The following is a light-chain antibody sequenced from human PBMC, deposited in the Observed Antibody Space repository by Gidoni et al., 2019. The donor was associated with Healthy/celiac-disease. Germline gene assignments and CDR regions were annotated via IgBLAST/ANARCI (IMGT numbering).Light chain of an antibody. Sequence: SSELTQHPAVSVALGQTVRITCQGASLRSYYTSWYQQKPGQAPVPVIYVKNTRPSGIPDRFSGSSSGNTASLTITGAQAEDEADYYYNSRDSSGNLVVFGGGTKLTVL. V-gene: IGLV3-19*01. CDR2: VKN. CDR3: NSRDSSGNLVV. CDR1: SLRSYY. J-gene: IGLJ2*01.